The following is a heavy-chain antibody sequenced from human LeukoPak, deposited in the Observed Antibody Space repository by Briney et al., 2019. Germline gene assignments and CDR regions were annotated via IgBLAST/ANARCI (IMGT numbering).Heavy chain of an antibody. J-gene: IGHJ5*02. CDR2: IYYSGST. CDR3: ASTTGTTGGGLGA. V-gene: IGHV4-59*01. CDR1: GGSISSYY. Sequence: SETLSLTCTVSGGSISSYYWSWIRQPPGKGLEWIGYIYYSGSTNYNPSLKSQVTISVDTSKNQFSLKLSSVTAADTAVYYCASTTGTTGGGLGAWGQGTLVTVSS. D-gene: IGHD1-7*01.